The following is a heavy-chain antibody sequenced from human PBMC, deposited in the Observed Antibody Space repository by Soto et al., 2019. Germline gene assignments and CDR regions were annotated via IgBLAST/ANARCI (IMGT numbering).Heavy chain of an antibody. J-gene: IGHJ6*02. CDR2: INDSGST. CDR1: GASFRGQS. V-gene: IGHV4-34*01. CDR3: SRYGSGRRSYYFYGMDV. Sequence: PSDTLSLTCAVNGASFRGQSWSWIRQPTGKGLEWIGEINDSGSTNYNPSLKSRVTILVDTSKNQFSLKLSSVTAADTALYYCSRYGSGRRSYYFYGMDVWGQGTTVTVS. D-gene: IGHD3-10*01.